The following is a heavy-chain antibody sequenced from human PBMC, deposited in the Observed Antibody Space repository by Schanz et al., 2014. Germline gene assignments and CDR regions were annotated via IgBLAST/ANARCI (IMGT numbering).Heavy chain of an antibody. J-gene: IGHJ4*02. CDR3: ARDLPRTFLFDY. CDR1: GFTFSSYA. CDR2: ISSSSSTI. V-gene: IGHV3-48*01. Sequence: VQLVESGGGLVQPGGSLRLSCEASGFTFSSYAMNWVRQAPGKGLEWVAYISSSSSTIHYADSVKGRFTISRDNAKNSLYLQMDSLRAEDTAVYYCARDLPRTFLFDYWGQGTLVTVSS.